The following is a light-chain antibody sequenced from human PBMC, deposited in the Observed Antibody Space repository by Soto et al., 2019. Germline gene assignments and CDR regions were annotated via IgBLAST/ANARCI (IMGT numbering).Light chain of an antibody. CDR1: QSVSSY. Sequence: EIVLTQSPATLSLSPGERATLSCRASQSVSSYLAWYQQKPGQAPRLLIYDASNRATGIPARFSGSGSGTDFTLTIRSLAPEDFAVYYCQQRSNWPRFTFVPGTKVDIK. J-gene: IGKJ3*01. CDR3: QQRSNWPRFT. CDR2: DAS. V-gene: IGKV3-11*01.